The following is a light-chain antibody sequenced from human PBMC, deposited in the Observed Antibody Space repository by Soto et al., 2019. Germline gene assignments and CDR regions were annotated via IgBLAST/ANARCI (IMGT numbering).Light chain of an antibody. CDR1: QSLEARDGNTY. J-gene: IGKJ5*01. V-gene: IGKV2-24*01. CDR2: KVS. CDR3: MRAPRLRA. Sequence: DVVLTQTPLSSAVTLGQPASISCRSSQSLEARDGNTYLNWLHQRPGQPPRLLIYKVSNRLSGVPDRFIGSGAGTDFTLQITRVEAEDVGIYVCMRAPRLRAFGQGTRLEIK.